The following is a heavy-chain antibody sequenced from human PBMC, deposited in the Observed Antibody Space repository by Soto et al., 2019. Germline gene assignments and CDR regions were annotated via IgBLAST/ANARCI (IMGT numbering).Heavy chain of an antibody. CDR1: GFTFSRYS. D-gene: IGHD6-6*01. V-gene: IGHV3-7*01. CDR2: INQDGSEK. Sequence: EVQLVESGGGLVQPGGSLRLSCAASGFTFSRYSMSWVRQAPGKGLEWVANINQDGSEKYYVDSVKGRFTISRDNAKNSLYLQMNSLRAEDTAVYYCARAQQLVNLFYYDYYMDVWGKGTTVTVSS. CDR3: ARAQQLVNLFYYDYYMDV. J-gene: IGHJ6*03.